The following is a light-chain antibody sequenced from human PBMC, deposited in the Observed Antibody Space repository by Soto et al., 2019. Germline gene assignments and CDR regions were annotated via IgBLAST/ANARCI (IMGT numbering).Light chain of an antibody. Sequence: EIVLTQSPATLSLSPGERATLSCRASQSISSYLAWYQQKPGQAPRLLSYGASTRATGVPARFTGSGSGTEFTLTISSLQSEDFAIYYCQHYNNRPPWTFGQGTKVDIK. V-gene: IGKV3-15*01. CDR3: QHYNNRPPWT. CDR2: GAS. J-gene: IGKJ1*01. CDR1: QSISSY.